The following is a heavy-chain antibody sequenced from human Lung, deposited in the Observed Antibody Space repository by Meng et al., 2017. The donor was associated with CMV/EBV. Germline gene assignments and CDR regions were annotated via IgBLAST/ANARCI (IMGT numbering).Heavy chain of an antibody. CDR2: IKPTTEHETI. J-gene: IGHJ4*02. D-gene: IGHD1-1*01. Sequence: GGXXRLSCAGSGFTISNAKISWVRQAPGKGLEWVARIKPTTEHETIDYAAPVEGRFTISRDDSRNTVYLQMNSLKSEDTAVYFCTTVNWNYYDYWGQGTVVTVPQ. V-gene: IGHV3-15*01. CDR3: TTVNWNYYDY. CDR1: GFTISNAK.